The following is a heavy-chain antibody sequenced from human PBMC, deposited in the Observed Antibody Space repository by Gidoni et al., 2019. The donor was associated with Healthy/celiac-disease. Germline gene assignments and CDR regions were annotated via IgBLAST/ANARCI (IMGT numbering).Heavy chain of an antibody. D-gene: IGHD3-22*01. CDR2: INHSGST. V-gene: IGHV4-34*01. J-gene: IGHJ3*02. CDR1: GGSFSGYY. Sequence: QVQLQQWGAGLLTPSETLSLTCAVYGGSFSGYYWTWIRQSPGKGLEWIGEINHSGSTNYNPSLKSRVTISVDTSKNQFSLKLSSVTAADTAVYYCARGMMIVVVITTNYYAFDIWGQGTMVTVSS. CDR3: ARGMMIVVVITTNYYAFDI.